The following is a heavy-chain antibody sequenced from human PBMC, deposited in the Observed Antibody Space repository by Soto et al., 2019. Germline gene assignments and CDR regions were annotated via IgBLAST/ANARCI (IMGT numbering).Heavy chain of an antibody. CDR2: ISSDGSNK. D-gene: IGHD1-26*01. V-gene: IGHV3-30-3*01. CDR3: ARDDEGGSDCDLGY. J-gene: IGHJ4*02. CDR1: GFTFSSHA. Sequence: QVHLVESGGGVVQPGRSLRLSCAVSGFTFSSHAMHWVRQAPGKGLEWVALISSDGSNKYYADSVKGRFTTSRDNSKNTMYRQMTSLRVEDTAVYYCARDDEGGSDCDLGYWGQGALVTVSS.